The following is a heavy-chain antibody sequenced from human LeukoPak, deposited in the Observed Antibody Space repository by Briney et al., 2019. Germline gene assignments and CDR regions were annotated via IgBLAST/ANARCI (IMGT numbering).Heavy chain of an antibody. J-gene: IGHJ6*02. CDR2: ISSSSSTI. V-gene: IGHV3-48*01. CDR3: ARDFRASYYYGLDV. Sequence: GGSLRLSCAASGFTFSTYSMNWVRQAPGKGLEWISYISSSSSTIYYADSVRGRFTISRDDAKNSLSLQMNSLRAEDTALYYCARDFRASYYYGLDVWGQGTTVTVSS. CDR1: GFTFSTYS.